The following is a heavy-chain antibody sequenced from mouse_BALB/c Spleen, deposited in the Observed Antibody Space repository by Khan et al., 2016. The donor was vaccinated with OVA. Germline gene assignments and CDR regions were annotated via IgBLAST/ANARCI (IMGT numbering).Heavy chain of an antibody. CDR2: INPYNGFT. D-gene: IGHD1-1*01. V-gene: IGHV1-18*01. CDR3: ARGNYYGSNSWFPY. J-gene: IGHJ3*01. Sequence: EVQLQQSGPELVKPGASMKISCKTSGYSFTDYTMNWVKQSHGKNLEWIGLINPYNGFTTYNQEFKAKATLTVDKSSSTAYMELLSLTSEDSAVHYCARGNYYGSNSWFPYWGQGTLVTVSA. CDR1: GYSFTDYT.